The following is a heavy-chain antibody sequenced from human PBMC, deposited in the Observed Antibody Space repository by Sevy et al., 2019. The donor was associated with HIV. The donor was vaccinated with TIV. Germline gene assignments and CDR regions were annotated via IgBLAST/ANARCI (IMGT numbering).Heavy chain of an antibody. J-gene: IGHJ4*02. D-gene: IGHD6-13*01. CDR2: IIPIFRTA. V-gene: IGHV1-69*13. CDR1: GGTFSSYA. Sequence: ASVKVSCKASGGTFSSYAISWVRQAPGQGLEWMGGIIPIFRTANYAQKFQGKVTITADESTGTAYMELGSLRSEDTAMYYCAGDSRIAAAGTFFDNWGQGTLVTVSS. CDR3: AGDSRIAAAGTFFDN.